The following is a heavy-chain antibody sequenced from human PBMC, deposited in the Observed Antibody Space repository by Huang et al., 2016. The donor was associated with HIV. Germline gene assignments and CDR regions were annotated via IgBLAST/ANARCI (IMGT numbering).Heavy chain of an antibody. CDR3: ARTEYSRAAVNWFDP. Sequence: QVQLVQSGAEVKKPGSSVKVSCKGSGGTFSSYAISWVRQAPGQGLEWMGGIIPIFGTANYAQKCQGRGTITADESTTTAYMELSSLRSEDTAVYYCARTEYSRAAVNWFDPWGQGTLVTVSS. CDR1: GGTFSSYA. CDR2: IIPIFGTA. J-gene: IGHJ5*02. D-gene: IGHD6-6*01. V-gene: IGHV1-69*01.